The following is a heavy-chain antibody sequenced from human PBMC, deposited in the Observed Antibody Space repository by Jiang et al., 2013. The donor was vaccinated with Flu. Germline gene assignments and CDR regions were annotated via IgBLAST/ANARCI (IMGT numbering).Heavy chain of an antibody. D-gene: IGHD3-3*01. Sequence: PGKGLEWMGGFDPEDGETIYAQKFQGRVTMTEDTSTDTAYMELSSLRSEDTAVYYCATDPSDFWSGLNWFDPWGQGTLVTVSS. CDR2: FDPEDGET. J-gene: IGHJ5*02. V-gene: IGHV1-24*01. CDR3: ATDPSDFWSGLNWFDP.